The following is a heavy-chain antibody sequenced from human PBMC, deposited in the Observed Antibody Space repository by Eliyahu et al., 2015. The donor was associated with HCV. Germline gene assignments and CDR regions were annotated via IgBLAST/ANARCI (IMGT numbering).Heavy chain of an antibody. CDR2: INQDGSEK. J-gene: IGHJ6*02. CDR3: AREGRTDAVDV. V-gene: IGHV3-7*01. CDR1: GXNLSTYW. Sequence: VPLVESGGALVQPGGSLRLSCAASGXNLSTYWIHWVRQPPRRGLEWVANINQDGSEKHYVASVEGRFSISRDSATNLVYLQMNNVRVEDTALYFCAREGRTDAVDVWGQGTTVTVFS.